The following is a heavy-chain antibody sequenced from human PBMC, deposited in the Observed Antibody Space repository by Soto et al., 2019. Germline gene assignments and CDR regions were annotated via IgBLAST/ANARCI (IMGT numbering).Heavy chain of an antibody. V-gene: IGHV4-59*01. D-gene: IGHD1-1*01. CDR1: GGSIHGYY. CDR2: IYYSGST. J-gene: IGHJ3*02. Sequence: QLQESGPGLVKPSETLSLTCTVSGGSIHGYYWNWIRQPPGKGLEWLGYIYYSGSTKYNPSLKSRVTMSVDTSKNQLSLKLNSVTAADTAVYYCARRTYNFDAFDIWCQGTLVTVSS. CDR3: ARRTYNFDAFDI.